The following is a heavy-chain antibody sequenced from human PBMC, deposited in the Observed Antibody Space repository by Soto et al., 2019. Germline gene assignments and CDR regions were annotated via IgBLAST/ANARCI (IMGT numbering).Heavy chain of an antibody. V-gene: IGHV6-1*01. J-gene: IGHJ6*03. D-gene: IGHD6-13*01. CDR2: TYYRSKWYN. CDR3: ARDRPSYSSSWYRASAYYYYMEV. Sequence: SQTLSLTCAISGDSVSSNSAAWNWIRQSPSRGLEWLGRTYYRSKWYNDYAVSVKSRITINPDTSKNQFSLQLNSVTPEDTAVYYCARDRPSYSSSWYRASAYYYYMEVWGKGTTVTVSS. CDR1: GDSVSSNSAA.